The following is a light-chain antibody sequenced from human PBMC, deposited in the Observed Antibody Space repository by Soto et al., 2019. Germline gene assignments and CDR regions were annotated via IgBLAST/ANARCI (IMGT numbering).Light chain of an antibody. Sequence: QSVLTQPPSASGTPGQRVTISCSGSSSNIGSNYVYWYQQVPGTAPRLLMYRASQRPSGVPDRFSGSKSRTSASLAISGLRSEDEADYYCAAWDDNLNGLVFGGGTKLTVL. CDR2: RAS. CDR3: AAWDDNLNGLV. J-gene: IGLJ2*01. CDR1: SSNIGSNY. V-gene: IGLV1-47*01.